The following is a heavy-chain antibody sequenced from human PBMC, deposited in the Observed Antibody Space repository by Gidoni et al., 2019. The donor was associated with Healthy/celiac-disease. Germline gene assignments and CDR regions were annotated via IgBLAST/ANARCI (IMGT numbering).Heavy chain of an antibody. Sequence: QVQLQQWGAGLLKPSETLSLTCAVYGGSFSGYYWSWIRQPPGKGLEWIGEINHSGSTNYNPSLKSRVTISVDTSKNQFSLKLSSVTAADTAVYYCARNRYDFGSGRSEWGQGTLVTVSS. CDR3: ARNRYDFGSGRSE. CDR1: GGSFSGYY. CDR2: INHSGST. V-gene: IGHV4-34*01. J-gene: IGHJ4*02. D-gene: IGHD3-3*01.